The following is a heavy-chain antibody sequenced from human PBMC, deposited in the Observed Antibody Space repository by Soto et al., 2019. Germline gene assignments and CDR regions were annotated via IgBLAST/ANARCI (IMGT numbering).Heavy chain of an antibody. Sequence: SVKVSCKASGGTFSSYAISWVRQAPGQGLEWMGGIIPIFGTANYAQKFQGRVTITADESTSTAYMELSSLRSEDTAVYYCASSRYCGGDCYQYAFDIWGQGTMVTVSS. J-gene: IGHJ3*02. CDR3: ASSRYCGGDCYQYAFDI. CDR1: GGTFSSYA. CDR2: IIPIFGTA. D-gene: IGHD2-21*02. V-gene: IGHV1-69*13.